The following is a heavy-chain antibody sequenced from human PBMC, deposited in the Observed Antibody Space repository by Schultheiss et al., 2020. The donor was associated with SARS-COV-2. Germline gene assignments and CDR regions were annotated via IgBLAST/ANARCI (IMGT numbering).Heavy chain of an antibody. CDR3: AREPWFDP. CDR1: GFTFSSYA. CDR2: ISSSASTI. Sequence: GESLKISCSASGFTFSSYAMHWVRQAPGKGLEWVSYISSSASTIYYADSVKGRFTISRDNSKNTLYLQMNSLRAEDTAVYYCAREPWFDPWGQGTLVTVSS. V-gene: IGHV3-48*01. J-gene: IGHJ5*02.